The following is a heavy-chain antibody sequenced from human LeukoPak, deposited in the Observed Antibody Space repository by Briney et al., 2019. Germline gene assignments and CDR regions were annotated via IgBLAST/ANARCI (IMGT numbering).Heavy chain of an antibody. CDR3: ARVGSGYCSSATCYTDY. Sequence: ASVKVSCKASGYTFTNYGISWVRQAPGQGVEWRGWISAYNGNKHYTQSLQGRVTLTTDTSTSTAYMELRSLRSDDTAVYYCARVGSGYCSSATCYTDYWGQGTLVTVSS. V-gene: IGHV1-18*01. CDR2: ISAYNGNK. D-gene: IGHD2-2*02. J-gene: IGHJ4*02. CDR1: GYTFTNYG.